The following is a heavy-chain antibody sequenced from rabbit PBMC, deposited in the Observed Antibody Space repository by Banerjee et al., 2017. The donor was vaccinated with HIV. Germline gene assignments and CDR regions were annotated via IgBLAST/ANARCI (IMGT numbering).Heavy chain of an antibody. Sequence: QSLEESGGDLVKPGASLTLTCTASGLDFSSSYWICWVRQAPGKGLEWIACIYTGSSGSTYYANWAKGRFTISKTSSTTVTLQMTSLTAADTATYFCARAWSYGYAGYAYATPYYFNLWGQGTLVTVS. V-gene: IGHV1S40*01. D-gene: IGHD6-1*01. CDR3: ARAWSYGYAGYAYATPYYFNL. CDR2: IYTGSSGST. CDR1: GLDFSSSYW. J-gene: IGHJ4*01.